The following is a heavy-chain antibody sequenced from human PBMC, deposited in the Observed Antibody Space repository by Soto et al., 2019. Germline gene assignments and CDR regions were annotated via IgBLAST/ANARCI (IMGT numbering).Heavy chain of an antibody. CDR2: IDSNGGT. Sequence: SETLSLTCTVSDDSSSNYKWSWIRQPPGRRLEWIGYIDSNGGTSYNPSLQSRVTISIDTSTKQFFLKLSSVTAADTAVYYCVRQGFGRLHGLVDVWGQGPRSPSP. CDR1: DDSSSNYK. V-gene: IGHV4-59*08. J-gene: IGHJ6*02. D-gene: IGHD3-10*01. CDR3: VRQGFGRLHGLVDV.